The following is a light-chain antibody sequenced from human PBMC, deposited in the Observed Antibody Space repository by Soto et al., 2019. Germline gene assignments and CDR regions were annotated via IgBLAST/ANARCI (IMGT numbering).Light chain of an antibody. J-gene: IGKJ4*01. CDR1: QSVSSSY. CDR2: CAS. V-gene: IGKV3-20*01. CDR3: QQYGSSPPIT. Sequence: EIVLTQSPGILSLSPGSRAPPSCTAGQSVSSSYLAWYQTKPGQAPRLLIYCASSRATGIPDRFSGSGSGTDFTLTISRLEPEDFAVYYGQQYGSSPPITVGGGTKVEIK.